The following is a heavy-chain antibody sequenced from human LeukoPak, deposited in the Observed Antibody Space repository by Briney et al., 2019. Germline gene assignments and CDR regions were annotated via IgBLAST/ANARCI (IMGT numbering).Heavy chain of an antibody. J-gene: IGHJ4*02. CDR1: GFTVSSNY. CDR3: AKEDSDYGDSSLDY. CDR2: IYSGGST. Sequence: PGGSLRLSCAASGFTVSSNYMSWVRQAPGKGLEWVSVIYSGGSTYYADSVKGRFTISRDNSKNTLYLQMNSLRAEDTAVYYCAKEDSDYGDSSLDYWGQGTLVTVSS. V-gene: IGHV3-53*01. D-gene: IGHD4-17*01.